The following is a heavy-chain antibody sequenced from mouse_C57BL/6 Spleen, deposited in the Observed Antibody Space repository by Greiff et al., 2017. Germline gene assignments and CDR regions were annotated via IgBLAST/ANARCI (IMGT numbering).Heavy chain of an antibody. V-gene: IGHV5-4*03. D-gene: IGHD4-1*01. CDR3: ALTGTGFDY. CDR1: GFTFSSYA. Sequence: EVMLVESGGGLVKPGGSLKLSCAASGFTFSSYAMSWVRQTPEKRLEWVATISDGGSYTYYPDNVKGRFTISRDNAKNNLYLQMSHLKSEDTAMYYCALTGTGFDYWGQGTTLTVSS. CDR2: ISDGGSYT. J-gene: IGHJ2*01.